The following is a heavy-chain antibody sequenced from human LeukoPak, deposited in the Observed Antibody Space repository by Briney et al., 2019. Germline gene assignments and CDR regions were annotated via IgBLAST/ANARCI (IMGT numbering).Heavy chain of an antibody. V-gene: IGHV4-4*07. D-gene: IGHD6-19*01. CDR1: GGSIINHY. Sequence: SSETLSLTCTVSGGSIINHYWSWIRQPAGKGLEWIGRIYSSGSANYSPSLKSRVSMSIDTSNNHFSPNLTSVTAADTALYFCARDVRYASGWSTPESWGQGTLVTVSS. J-gene: IGHJ5*02. CDR2: IYSSGSA. CDR3: ARDVRYASGWSTPES.